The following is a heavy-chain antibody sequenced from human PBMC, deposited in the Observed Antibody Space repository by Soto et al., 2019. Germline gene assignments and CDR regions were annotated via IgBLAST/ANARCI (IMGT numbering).Heavy chain of an antibody. J-gene: IGHJ5*02. D-gene: IGHD3-10*01. CDR2: INHSGST. V-gene: IGHV4-34*01. CDR3: ARRSPMVRVVIKKPYNWFNP. Sequence: SDTLSLTCAVNGWSFNGYYWTWIREPPRKGRKRIREINHSGSTNYNPSIKSRVTISVATSKNQCSLTMSTGNAADTAVYYCARRSPMVRVVIKKPYNWFNPWGQGTLVTVSA. CDR1: GWSFNGYY.